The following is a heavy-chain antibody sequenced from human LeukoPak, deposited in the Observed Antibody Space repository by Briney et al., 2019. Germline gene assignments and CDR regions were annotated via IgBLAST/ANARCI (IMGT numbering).Heavy chain of an antibody. CDR3: ARIRSTSRRPRDYYYGMDV. Sequence: SETLSLTCAVYGGSFSGYYWSWIRQPPGKGLEWIGEINHSGSTNYNPSLKSRVTISVDTFKNQFSLKLSSVTAADTAVYYCARIRSTSRRPRDYYYGMDVWGQGTTVTVSS. J-gene: IGHJ6*02. CDR2: INHSGST. CDR1: GGSFSGYY. D-gene: IGHD2-2*01. V-gene: IGHV4-34*01.